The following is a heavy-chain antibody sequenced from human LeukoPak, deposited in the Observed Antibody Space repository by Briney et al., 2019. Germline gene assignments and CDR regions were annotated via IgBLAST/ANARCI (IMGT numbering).Heavy chain of an antibody. V-gene: IGHV4-34*01. J-gene: IGHJ4*02. CDR2: INHSGST. D-gene: IGHD1-26*01. CDR3: ARYPITNSGSRSGFVDY. Sequence: PSETLSLTCAVYGGSFSGYYWSWIRQPSGKGLEWIGEINHSGSTNYNPSLKSRVTISVDTSKNQFSLKLSSVTAADTAVYYCARYPITNSGSRSGFVDYWGQGTLVTVSS. CDR1: GGSFSGYY.